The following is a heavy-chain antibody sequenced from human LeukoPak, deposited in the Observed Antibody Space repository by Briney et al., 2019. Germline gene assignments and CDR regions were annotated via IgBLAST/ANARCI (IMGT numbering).Heavy chain of an antibody. CDR1: GFSLSNYW. CDR2: INQDGSDK. J-gene: IGHJ6*02. V-gene: IGHV3-7*01. D-gene: IGHD3-10*01. Sequence: GGSLRLFCAASGFSLSNYWMSWVRQAPGKGLEWVANINQDGSDKYYVDSVMGRFTISKDNAKNSVYLQMNSLRPEDTAIYYCAGYGVRHGLDVWGQGTTVTVSS. CDR3: AGYGVRHGLDV.